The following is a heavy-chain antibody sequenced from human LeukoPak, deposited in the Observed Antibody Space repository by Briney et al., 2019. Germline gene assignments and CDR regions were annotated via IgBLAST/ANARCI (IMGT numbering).Heavy chain of an antibody. CDR3: ARDRKYYYHMDV. D-gene: IGHD1-14*01. CDR1: GGSISSGTYY. V-gene: IGHV4-39*07. J-gene: IGHJ6*03. CDR2: IYHSGST. Sequence: RTSETLSLTCTVSGGSISSGTYYWGWIRQPPGKGLEWVGSIYHSGSTYYSPSLKSRVTISVDTSKNQFSLRLSSLTAADTALYYCARDRKYYYHMDVWGKGTTVTVSS.